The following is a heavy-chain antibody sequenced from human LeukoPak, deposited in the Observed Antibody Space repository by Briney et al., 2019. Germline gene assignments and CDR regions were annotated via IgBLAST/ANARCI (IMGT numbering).Heavy chain of an antibody. CDR3: ARRRYYYYMDV. Sequence: SETLSLTCAVYGGSFSGYYWSWIRQPPGKGLEWIGEINHSGSTNYNPSLKSRVTISVDKSKNQFSLKLSSVTAADTAVYYCARRRYYYYMDVWGKGTTVTISS. CDR1: GGSFSGYY. V-gene: IGHV4-34*01. J-gene: IGHJ6*03. CDR2: INHSGST.